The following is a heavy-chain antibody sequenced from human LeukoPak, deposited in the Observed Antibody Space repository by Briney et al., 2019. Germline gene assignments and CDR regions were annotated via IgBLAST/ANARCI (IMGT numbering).Heavy chain of an antibody. CDR1: GGSISSGGYY. J-gene: IGHJ4*02. D-gene: IGHD6-19*01. V-gene: IGHV4-30-2*01. CDR3: ARHGRAVARLVVDY. CDR2: IYHSGST. Sequence: SQTLSLTCTVSGGSISSGGYYWSWIRQPPGKGLEWIGYIYHSGSTYYNPSLKSRVTISVDTSKNQFSLKLSSVTAADTAVYYCARHGRAVARLVVDYWGQGTLVTVSS.